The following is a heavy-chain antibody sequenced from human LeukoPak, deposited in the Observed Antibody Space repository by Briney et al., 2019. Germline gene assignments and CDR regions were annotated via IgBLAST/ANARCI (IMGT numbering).Heavy chain of an antibody. CDR3: ARGLGHYFYCFDS. D-gene: IGHD2/OR15-2a*01. J-gene: IGHJ4*02. CDR2: IWNDGSYK. CDR1: EFTFSSSG. V-gene: IGHV3-33*01. Sequence: GGSLRLSCAASEFTFSSSGMHWVRQAPGKGPEWVALIWNDGSYKYYADSVKGRFTISRDNAKNTLYLQMNSLRAEDTAVYYCARGLGHYFYCFDSWGQGTLVTVSS.